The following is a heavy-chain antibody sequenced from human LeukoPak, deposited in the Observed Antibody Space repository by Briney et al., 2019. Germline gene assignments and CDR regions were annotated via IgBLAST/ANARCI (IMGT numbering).Heavy chain of an antibody. CDR2: IYPGDSDT. D-gene: IGHD3-22*01. J-gene: IGHJ4*02. V-gene: IGHV5-51*01. CDR1: GYSFTSYW. Sequence: GESLKISCKGSGYSFTSYWIGWVRQMPGKGLEWMGIIYPGDSDTRYSPSFQGQVTISADKSISTAYLQWSSLKASDTAMYYCARMGFDYYDSSGYPYYFDYWGQGTWSPSPQ. CDR3: ARMGFDYYDSSGYPYYFDY.